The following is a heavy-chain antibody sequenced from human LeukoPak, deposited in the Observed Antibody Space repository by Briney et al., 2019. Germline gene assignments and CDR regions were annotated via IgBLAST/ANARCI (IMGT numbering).Heavy chain of an antibody. Sequence: QPGGSLRLSCAASGFTFTSYWMNWARQAPGKGLEWVANIKQDGSEKYYVDSVKGRFTISRDNAKNSLYLEMNSLRVEDTAVYYCARGMTIAADWFDPWGQGTLVTVSS. V-gene: IGHV3-7*01. CDR1: GFTFTSYW. CDR2: IKQDGSEK. J-gene: IGHJ5*02. D-gene: IGHD2-15*01. CDR3: ARGMTIAADWFDP.